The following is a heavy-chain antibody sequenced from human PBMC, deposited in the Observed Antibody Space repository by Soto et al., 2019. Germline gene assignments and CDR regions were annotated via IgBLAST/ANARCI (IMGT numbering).Heavy chain of an antibody. CDR1: EYSFANYW. V-gene: IGHV5-51*01. Sequence: PGESLKLSCKGSEYSFANYWIGWVRQMPGKSLEWMGIIYPGDSDTRYSPSFQGQVTISADKSIRTAYLQWSSLKASDTAMYYCASQTYGDFYHWAQGTQVTVSS. CDR3: ASQTYGDFYH. J-gene: IGHJ4*02. CDR2: IYPGDSDT. D-gene: IGHD4-17*01.